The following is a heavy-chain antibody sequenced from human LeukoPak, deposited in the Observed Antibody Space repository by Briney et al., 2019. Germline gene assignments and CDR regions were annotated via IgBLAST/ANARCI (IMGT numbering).Heavy chain of an antibody. D-gene: IGHD3-10*01. J-gene: IGHJ4*02. CDR2: INPNSGGT. CDR1: GYTFTGYY. CDR3: AREGSGSYYNAESDQLGSYDLGGGFDY. V-gene: IGHV1-2*02. Sequence: PRASVKVSCKASGYTFTGYYMHWVRQAPGQGLEWMGWINPNSGGTNYAQKFQGRVTMTRDTSISTAYMELSRLRSDDTAVYYCAREGSGSYYNAESDQLGSYDLGGGFDYWGQGTLVTVSS.